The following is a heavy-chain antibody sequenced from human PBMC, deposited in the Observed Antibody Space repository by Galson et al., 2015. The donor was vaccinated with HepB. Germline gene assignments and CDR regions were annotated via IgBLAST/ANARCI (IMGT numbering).Heavy chain of an antibody. Sequence: SLRLSCAASGFTFSNAWMNWVRQAPGKGLEWVALIRYDGSNENYADSVKGRFTVSRVNSKNTLYLQMNTLRAEDTAVYYCARDLTGEGGAFDVWGQGTMVTVFS. CDR1: GFTFSNAW. D-gene: IGHD7-27*01. V-gene: IGHV3-33*08. J-gene: IGHJ3*01. CDR2: IRYDGSNE. CDR3: ARDLTGEGGAFDV.